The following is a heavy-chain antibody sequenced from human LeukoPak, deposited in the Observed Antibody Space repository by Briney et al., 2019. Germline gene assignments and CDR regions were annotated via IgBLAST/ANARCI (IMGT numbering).Heavy chain of an antibody. D-gene: IGHD6-13*01. Sequence: PSETLSLTCTVSGGSISSGGYYWSWIRQHPGKGLEWIGYIYYSGSTYYNPSLKSRVTISVDTSKNQFSLKLSSVTAADTAVYYCAREFEAAAGTSGDIAVAGYWYFDLWGRGTLVTVSS. CDR1: GGSISSGGYY. V-gene: IGHV4-31*03. CDR2: IYYSGST. J-gene: IGHJ2*01. CDR3: AREFEAAAGTSGDIAVAGYWYFDL.